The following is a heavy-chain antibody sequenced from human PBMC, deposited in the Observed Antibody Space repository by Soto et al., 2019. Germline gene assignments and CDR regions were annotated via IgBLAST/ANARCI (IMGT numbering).Heavy chain of an antibody. CDR2: IYLSGNT. J-gene: IGHJ5*02. V-gene: IGHV4-4*07. CDR1: GVSISSHY. CDR3: AGGSGINWFDP. Sequence: TLSLTCTVSGVSISSHYWSWIRQPAGKGLEWIGRIYLSGNTKINPSLKNRVTMTTDTSTSTAYMELRSLRSDDTAVYYCAGGSGINWFDPWGQGTLVTVSS. D-gene: IGHD1-26*01.